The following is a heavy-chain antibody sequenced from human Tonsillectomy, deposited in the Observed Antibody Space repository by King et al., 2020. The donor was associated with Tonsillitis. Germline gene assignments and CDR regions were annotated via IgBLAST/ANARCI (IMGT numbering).Heavy chain of an antibody. CDR3: ARGPHYDSSGYRRCFDY. V-gene: IGHV1-2*02. CDR2: INVNNGGT. J-gene: IGHJ4*02. CDR1: GYTFTDYY. D-gene: IGHD3-22*01. Sequence: QLVQSGAEVRKPGASVKVSCKASGYTFTDYYMHWVRQAPGQGLEWMGWINVNNGGTDYAQKFQGRVTMTRETSISAAYIELSRLRSDDTAVYYCARGPHYDSSGYRRCFDYWGQGTLVTVSS.